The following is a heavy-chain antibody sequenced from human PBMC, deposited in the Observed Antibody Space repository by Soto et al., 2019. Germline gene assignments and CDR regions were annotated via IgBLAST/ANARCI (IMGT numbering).Heavy chain of an antibody. D-gene: IGHD6-19*01. V-gene: IGHV4-30-4*01. J-gene: IGHJ4*02. Sequence: SETLSLTCTVSGGSISSGDYYWSWIRQPPGKGLEWIGYIYYSGSTYYNPPLKSRVTISVDTSKNQFSLKLSSVTAADTAVYYCARDRGSGRYLPTYYFEYWGQGTLVTVSS. CDR3: ARDRGSGRYLPTYYFEY. CDR2: IYYSGST. CDR1: GGSISSGDYY.